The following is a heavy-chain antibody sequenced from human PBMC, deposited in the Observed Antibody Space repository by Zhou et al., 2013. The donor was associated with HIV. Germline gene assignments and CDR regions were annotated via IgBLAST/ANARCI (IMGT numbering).Heavy chain of an antibody. D-gene: IGHD6-13*01. J-gene: IGHJ6*02. CDR1: GYTFTGYY. V-gene: IGHV1-2*02. CDR3: ARDLGIAAAGTYGMDV. Sequence: QVQLVQSGAEVKKPGASVKVSCKASGYTFTGYYMHWVRQAPGQGLEWMGWINPNSGGTNYAQKFQGRVTMTRDTSISTAYMELSRLRSDDTAVYYCARDLGIAAAGTYGMDVWGQGTTVTVSS. CDR2: INPNSGGT.